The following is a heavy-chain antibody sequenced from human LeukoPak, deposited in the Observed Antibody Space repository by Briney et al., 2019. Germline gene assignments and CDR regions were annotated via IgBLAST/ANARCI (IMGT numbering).Heavy chain of an antibody. Sequence: SGPALVKPTQTLTLTCTFSGFSLSTSGMCVSWIRQPPGKALEWLARIDWDDDKYYSTSLKTRLTISKDTSKNQVVLTMTNMDPVDTATYYCAYGRWQRQSSWYGGDYYYYGMDVWGQGTTVTVSS. D-gene: IGHD6-13*01. CDR1: GFSLSTSGMC. V-gene: IGHV2-70*11. CDR3: AYGRWQRQSSWYGGDYYYYGMDV. CDR2: IDWDDDK. J-gene: IGHJ6*02.